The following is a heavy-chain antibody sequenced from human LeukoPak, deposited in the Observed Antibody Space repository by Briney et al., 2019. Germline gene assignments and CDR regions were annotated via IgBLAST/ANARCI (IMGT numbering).Heavy chain of an antibody. J-gene: IGHJ4*02. D-gene: IGHD6-6*01. CDR2: ISVSGGST. CDR1: RFPFRTYN. CDR3: ARGQLVLDY. Sequence: GGSLRLSCAASRFPFRTYNMHWVRQAPGKGLEWVSDISVSGGSTYYADSVKGRFTISRDNSKTTLYLQMNSLRVEDTAVYYCARGQLVLDYWGQGALVTVSS. V-gene: IGHV3-23*01.